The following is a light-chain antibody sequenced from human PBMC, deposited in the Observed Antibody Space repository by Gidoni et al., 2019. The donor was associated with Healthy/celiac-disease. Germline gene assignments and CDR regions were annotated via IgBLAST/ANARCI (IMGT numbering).Light chain of an antibody. CDR1: QSISSY. CDR3: QQSYSTPWT. CDR2: AAS. V-gene: IGKV1-39*01. Sequence: DIQMTQSPSSLSASVGASVTITCRASQSISSYLNWYQQKPGKAPKRLIYAASSLQSGVPSRFSGSGSGTDFTLTISSLQPEDFATYYWQQSYSTPWTFGQGTKVEIK. J-gene: IGKJ1*01.